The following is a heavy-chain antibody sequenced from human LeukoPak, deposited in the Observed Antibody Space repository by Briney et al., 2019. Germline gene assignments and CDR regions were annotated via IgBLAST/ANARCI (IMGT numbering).Heavy chain of an antibody. CDR2: IYYRVTS. J-gene: IGHJ6*03. D-gene: IGHD3-22*01. V-gene: IGHV4-59*08. CDR1: GDSISTYY. Sequence: ASETLSLTCTVSGDSISTYYWSWIRQPPGKGLEWIGYIYYRVTSDYNPSLKSRFTMSVDMSTRQISLKLSSVTAADTAVYYCARQNYDSSTYSLPDYYLDVWGKGTTVTISS. CDR3: ARQNYDSSTYSLPDYYLDV.